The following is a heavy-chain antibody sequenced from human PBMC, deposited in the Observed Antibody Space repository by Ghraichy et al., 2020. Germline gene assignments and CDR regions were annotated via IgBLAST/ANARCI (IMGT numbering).Heavy chain of an antibody. J-gene: IGHJ4*02. CDR3: ATRDSGDYACFDY. Sequence: GGSLRLSCVASGFTVSRKYMSWIRQAPGKGLEWVSVIYTGGGTYYADSVKGRFTISRDNSKNTLYLQMNNLRAEDTAMYYCATRDSGDYACFDYWGQGTLVTVSS. CDR2: IYTGGGT. D-gene: IGHD4-17*01. CDR1: GFTVSRKY. V-gene: IGHV3-53*01.